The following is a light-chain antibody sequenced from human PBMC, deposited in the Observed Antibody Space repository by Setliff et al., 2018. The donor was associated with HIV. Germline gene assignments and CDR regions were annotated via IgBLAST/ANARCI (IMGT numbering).Light chain of an antibody. J-gene: IGLJ2*01. CDR3: SSYTSSRGVV. CDR1: SSDVGGYNR. V-gene: IGLV2-18*02. CDR2: EVS. Sequence: QSALTQPPSVSGSPGQSVTISCTGTSSDVGGYNRVSWYQQPPGTAPKLMIYEVSNRPSGVPDRFSGSKSGNTASLTISGLQAEDEADYYCSSYTSSRGVVFGGGTK.